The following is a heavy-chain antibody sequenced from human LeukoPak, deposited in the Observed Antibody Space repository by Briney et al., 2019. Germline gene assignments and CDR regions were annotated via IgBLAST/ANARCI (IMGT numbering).Heavy chain of an antibody. Sequence: SETLSLTCTVSGGSISSYYWSWIRQPPGKGLEWIGYIYYSGSTNYNPSLKSRVTISVDTSKNQFSLKLSFVTAADTAVYYCAREITSVAGKLDYWGQGTLVTVSS. J-gene: IGHJ4*02. V-gene: IGHV4-59*12. CDR3: AREITSVAGKLDY. CDR2: IYYSGST. CDR1: GGSISSYY. D-gene: IGHD6-19*01.